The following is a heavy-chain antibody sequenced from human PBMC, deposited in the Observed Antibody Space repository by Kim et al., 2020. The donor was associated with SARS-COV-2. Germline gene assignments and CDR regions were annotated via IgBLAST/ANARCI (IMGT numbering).Heavy chain of an antibody. V-gene: IGHV3-9*01. CDR3: AKDGLYGMDV. J-gene: IGHJ6*02. CDR1: GFTFDDYA. CDR2: ISWNSGSI. D-gene: IGHD3-22*01. Sequence: GGSLRLSCAASGFTFDDYAMHWVRQAPGKGLEWVSGISWNSGSIGYADSVKGRFTISRYNDKHSLYLQMNSLRAEDTALYYCAKDGLYGMDVWGQGTTDT.